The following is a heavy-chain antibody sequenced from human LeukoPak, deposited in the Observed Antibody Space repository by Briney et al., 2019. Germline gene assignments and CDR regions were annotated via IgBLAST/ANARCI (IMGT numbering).Heavy chain of an antibody. CDR2: IYYSGST. J-gene: IGHJ4*02. V-gene: IGHV4-31*03. Sequence: TSQTLSLTCTASGRSISSGGYYWTWIRQHPGKGLEWIGYIYYSGSTYYNPSLKSRVTISVDTSKNQFSLKLSSVTAADTAVYYCARGYSHLTSWGQGTLVTVSS. CDR3: ARGYSHLTS. CDR1: GRSISSGGYY. D-gene: IGHD2-21*01.